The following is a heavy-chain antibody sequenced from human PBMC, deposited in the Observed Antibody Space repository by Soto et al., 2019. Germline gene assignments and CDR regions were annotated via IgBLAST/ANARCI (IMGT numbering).Heavy chain of an antibody. J-gene: IGHJ5*02. CDR1: GGTFSSYA. CDR3: ARGNVVVPAANPDDWFDP. D-gene: IGHD2-2*01. Sequence: SVKVSCKASGGTFSSYAISWVRQAPGQGLEWMGGIIPIFGTANYAQKFQGRVTITADKSTSTAYMELSSLRSEDTAVYYCARGNVVVPAANPDDWFDPWGQGTLVTVSS. V-gene: IGHV1-69*06. CDR2: IIPIFGTA.